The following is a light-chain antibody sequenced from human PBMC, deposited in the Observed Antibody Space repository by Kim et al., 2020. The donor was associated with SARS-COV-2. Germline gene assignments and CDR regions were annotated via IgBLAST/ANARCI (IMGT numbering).Light chain of an antibody. Sequence: GQSITISCTGSSSDIGYYNLGSWYQQHPGKAPKVIIFEVNKRPSGVSNRFSGSKSGNTASLTISGLQAEDEADYYCCSHATNRAVVFGGGTQLTVL. J-gene: IGLJ2*01. CDR3: CSHATNRAVV. CDR2: EVN. V-gene: IGLV2-23*02. CDR1: SSDIGYYNL.